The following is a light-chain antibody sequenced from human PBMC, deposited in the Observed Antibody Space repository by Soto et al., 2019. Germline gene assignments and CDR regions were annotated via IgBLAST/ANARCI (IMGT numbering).Light chain of an antibody. CDR1: SSDVGGYNY. Sequence: QSALTQPPCASGSPGQSVTISCTGTSSDVGGYNYVSWYQQYPGKAPKLMIFEVSKRPSGVPDRFSGSKSGNTASLTVSGLQAEDEADYYCSSYAGSNKVFGGGTKVTVL. CDR2: EVS. J-gene: IGLJ2*01. V-gene: IGLV2-8*01. CDR3: SSYAGSNKV.